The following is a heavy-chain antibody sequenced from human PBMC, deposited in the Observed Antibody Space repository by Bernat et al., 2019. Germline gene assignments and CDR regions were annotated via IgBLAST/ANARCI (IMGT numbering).Heavy chain of an antibody. D-gene: IGHD6-13*01. CDR3: ARAHGKHRAAGGDYYYGMDV. CDR1: GGSFSGYY. Sequence: QVQLQQWGAGLLKPSETLSLTCAVYGGSFSGYYWSWIRQPPGKGLEWIGEINHSGSTNYNPSLKSRVTISVDTSKNQFSLKLSSVTAADTAVYYCARAHGKHRAAGGDYYYGMDVWGQGTTVTVSS. J-gene: IGHJ6*02. CDR2: INHSGST. V-gene: IGHV4-34*01.